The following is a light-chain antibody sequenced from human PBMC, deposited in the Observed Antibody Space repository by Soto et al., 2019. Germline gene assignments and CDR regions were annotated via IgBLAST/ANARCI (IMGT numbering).Light chain of an antibody. Sequence: SYELTQPPSVSVGPGQTARITCGGSDIGGKSVHWYQQKPGQAPVLVVYDDTDRPSGIPERFSGSNSGNTATLTINTVAAGEEADYYCQVWDSNSDPLFGGGTKLTVL. CDR1: DIGGKS. CDR2: DDT. V-gene: IGLV3-21*02. CDR3: QVWDSNSDPL. J-gene: IGLJ3*02.